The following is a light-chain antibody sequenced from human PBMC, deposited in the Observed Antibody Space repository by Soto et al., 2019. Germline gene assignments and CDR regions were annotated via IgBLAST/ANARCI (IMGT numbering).Light chain of an antibody. Sequence: QSVLTQPPSASGSPGQSVTISCTGTSSDVGGYQYVSWYQQYPGKAPKLMIYAVNKRPSGVSNRFSGSKSGNTASLTISGLQAEDEADYYCSSYTSSSTLVFRTGTKVTVL. CDR3: SSYTSSSTLV. V-gene: IGLV2-14*01. CDR1: SSDVGGYQY. CDR2: AVN. J-gene: IGLJ1*01.